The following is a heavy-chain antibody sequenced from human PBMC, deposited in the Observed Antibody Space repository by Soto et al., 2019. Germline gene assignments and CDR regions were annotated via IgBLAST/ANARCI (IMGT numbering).Heavy chain of an antibody. CDR2: ISAYNDNT. V-gene: IGHV1-18*01. J-gene: IGHJ6*02. D-gene: IGHD6-13*01. CDR3: ARDEGPIAAAGMYYYGMDV. CDR1: GYTFTSYG. Sequence: ASVKVSCKASGYTFTSYGISWVRQAPGQGLEWMGWISAYNDNTNYAQKLQGRVTMTTDTSTSTAYMELRSLRSDDTAVYYCARDEGPIAAAGMYYYGMDVWGQGTTVTVSS.